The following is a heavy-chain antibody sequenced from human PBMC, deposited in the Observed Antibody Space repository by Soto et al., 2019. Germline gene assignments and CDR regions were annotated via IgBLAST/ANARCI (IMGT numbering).Heavy chain of an antibody. V-gene: IGHV3-74*01. CDR3: ARDGMYRSSADS. Sequence: GGSMRLSCTASGVTFSIYGRHWVRPAPGKGLLWVSRINIDGRSTSYADSVKGRFTISRDNVKNTLFLQMNSLRAEDTAVDYCARDGMYRSSADSWGQGTLVTVSS. CDR1: GVTFSIYG. CDR2: INIDGRST. D-gene: IGHD6-6*01. J-gene: IGHJ4*02.